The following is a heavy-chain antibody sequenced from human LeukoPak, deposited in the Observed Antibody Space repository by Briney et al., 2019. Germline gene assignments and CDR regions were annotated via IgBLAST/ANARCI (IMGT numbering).Heavy chain of an antibody. CDR1: GFTFSSYA. CDR3: AKHYYGSGSGGDY. Sequence: PGGSLRLSCAASGFTFSSYAMSWVRQAPGKGLEWVSAISGSGGSTHYADSVKGRFTISRDNSKNTLYLQMNSLRAEDTAVYYCAKHYYGSGSGGDYWGQGTLVTVSS. J-gene: IGHJ4*02. V-gene: IGHV3-23*01. CDR2: ISGSGGST. D-gene: IGHD3-10*01.